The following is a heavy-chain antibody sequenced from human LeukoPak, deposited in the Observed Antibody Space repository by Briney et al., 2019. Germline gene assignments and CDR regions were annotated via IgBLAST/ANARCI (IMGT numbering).Heavy chain of an antibody. V-gene: IGHV4-34*01. CDR3: ARVAAGIGFFQH. Sequence: PSETLSLTCAVYGGPFSDYFWSWIRQPPGKGLEWIGEINHSGSTNYNPSLKSRVTISVDTSKNQLSLKLSSVTAADTAVYYCARVAAGIGFFQHWGQGTLVTVSS. CDR1: GGPFSDYF. J-gene: IGHJ1*01. D-gene: IGHD6-13*01. CDR2: INHSGST.